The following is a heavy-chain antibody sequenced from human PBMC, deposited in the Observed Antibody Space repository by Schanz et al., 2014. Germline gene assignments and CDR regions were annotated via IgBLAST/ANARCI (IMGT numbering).Heavy chain of an antibody. CDR3: ARALKGKVAIVGVIAAQNYYYMDV. Sequence: QDQLLQSGAAVKKPGSSVRVSCKASGGTLDTYKIAWVRQVPGQGLEWMGWMNPKTGNTDHAQKFQGRVSMTWDTSTSTAYLDLRRLRSEDTGVYYCARALKGKVAIVGVIAAQNYYYMDVWGKGTTVTVSS. V-gene: IGHV1-8*02. CDR1: GGTLDTYK. CDR2: MNPKTGNT. J-gene: IGHJ6*03. D-gene: IGHD2-21*01.